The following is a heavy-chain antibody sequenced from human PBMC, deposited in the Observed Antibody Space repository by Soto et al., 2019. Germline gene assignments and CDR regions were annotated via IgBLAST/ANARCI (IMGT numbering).Heavy chain of an antibody. CDR2: IEFDGSNK. V-gene: IGHV3-30*14. CDR3: TATLGVVGATTGFDY. Sequence: GGSLRLSCAASGFTFSTFAMHWVRQAPGKGLEWVAVIEFDGSNKYYADSVKGRFTISRDNSKNTLYLQMSSLRAEDTAVYYCTATLGVVGATTGFDYWGQGTLVT. D-gene: IGHD1-26*01. J-gene: IGHJ4*02. CDR1: GFTFSTFA.